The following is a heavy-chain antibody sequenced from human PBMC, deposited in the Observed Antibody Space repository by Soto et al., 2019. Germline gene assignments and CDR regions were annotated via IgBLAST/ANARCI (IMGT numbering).Heavy chain of an antibody. D-gene: IGHD6-6*01. CDR2: INPNGGGT. J-gene: IGHJ4*01. Sequence: QVQLVQSGAEVKKPGASVKVSCKASGCIFPDYYVHWVRQAPGEGLEWMGRINPNGGGTNYAQKFEGWVTMTTDTSISTAYMELSRLNFDDTAVYYCARGEQLVHFDSWGQGTLVTVSS. V-gene: IGHV1-2*04. CDR3: ARGEQLVHFDS. CDR1: GCIFPDYY.